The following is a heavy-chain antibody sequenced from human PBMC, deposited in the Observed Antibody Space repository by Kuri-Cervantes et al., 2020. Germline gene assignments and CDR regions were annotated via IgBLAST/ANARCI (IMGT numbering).Heavy chain of an antibody. CDR1: GGSFSGYY. J-gene: IGHJ4*02. CDR2: INHSGST. V-gene: IGHV4-34*01. CDR3: ARGLGYNILTGYYRDY. D-gene: IGHD3-9*01. Sequence: SQTLSLTCAVYGGSFSGYYWSWIRQPPGKGLEWIGEINHSGSTNSNPSLKSRVTISIDTSKNQFSLKLSSVTAADTAVYYCARGLGYNILTGYYRDYWGQGTLVTVSS.